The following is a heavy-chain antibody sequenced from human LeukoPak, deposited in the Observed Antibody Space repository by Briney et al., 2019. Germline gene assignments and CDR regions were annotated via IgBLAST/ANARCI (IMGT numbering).Heavy chain of an antibody. Sequence: PGRSLRLSCAASGFTFSSYGMHWVRQAPGKGLEWMAVISYDGSNKYYADSVKGRFTISRDNSKITLYLQMNSLRAEDTAVYYCAKDYWNDGFDYWGQGTLVTVSS. CDR3: AKDYWNDGFDY. D-gene: IGHD1-1*01. CDR1: GFTFSSYG. CDR2: ISYDGSNK. J-gene: IGHJ4*02. V-gene: IGHV3-30*18.